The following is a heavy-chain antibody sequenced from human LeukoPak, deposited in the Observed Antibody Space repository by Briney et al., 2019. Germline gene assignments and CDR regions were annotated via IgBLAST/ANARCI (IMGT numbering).Heavy chain of an antibody. CDR1: GGSFSGYY. CDR3: ARRLVDSGASQVSDD. Sequence: KPPETLSLTSAVYGGSFSGYYWSWIRQPPGKGLEWIGEINDSGSVNCNPSLKNRVTLSVDTSKNQFSLRLSSVAAADTAVYYCARRLVDSGASQVSDDWGQGTLVTVSS. CDR2: INDSGSV. V-gene: IGHV4-34*01. D-gene: IGHD2-15*01. J-gene: IGHJ4*02.